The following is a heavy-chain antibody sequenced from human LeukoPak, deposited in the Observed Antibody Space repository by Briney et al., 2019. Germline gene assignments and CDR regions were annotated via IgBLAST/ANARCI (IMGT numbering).Heavy chain of an antibody. CDR2: IYYSGST. D-gene: IGHD3-3*01. V-gene: IGHV4-59*01. CDR1: GCSISSYY. CDR3: ARGLDITIFGVVPNWFDP. Sequence: PSETLSLTCTVSGCSISSYYWSWIRQPPGKGLEWIGYIYYSGSTNYHPSLKSRVTISVDTSKNHFSLQPSSLTAADTSVYYCARGLDITIFGVVPNWFDPWGQGTLVTVSS. J-gene: IGHJ5*02.